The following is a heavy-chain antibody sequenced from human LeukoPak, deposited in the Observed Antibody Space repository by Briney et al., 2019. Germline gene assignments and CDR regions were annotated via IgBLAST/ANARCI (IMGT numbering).Heavy chain of an antibody. CDR3: ASVPGPADY. Sequence: SETLSLTCTVSADSFSSYYWSWIRQPAGKGLEWIGRIYFSGNTDYNPSLKNRVTISVDKSKNQFSLRLNSVTAADTAVYYCASVPGPADYWGQGTLVTVSS. J-gene: IGHJ4*02. CDR1: ADSFSSYY. V-gene: IGHV4-4*07. CDR2: IYFSGNT.